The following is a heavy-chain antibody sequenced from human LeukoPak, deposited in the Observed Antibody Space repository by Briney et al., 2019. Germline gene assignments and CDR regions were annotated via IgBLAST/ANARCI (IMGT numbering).Heavy chain of an antibody. J-gene: IGHJ4*02. CDR1: GFTFSSYG. V-gene: IGHV3-30*18. CDR3: AKVGGYDFSYYFDY. Sequence: GGSLRLSCAASGFTFSSYGTHWVRQAPGKGLEWVAVISYDGSNKYYADSVKGRFTISRDNSKNTLYLRMNSLRAEDTAVYYCAKVGGYDFSYYFDYWGQGTLVTVSS. D-gene: IGHD5-12*01. CDR2: ISYDGSNK.